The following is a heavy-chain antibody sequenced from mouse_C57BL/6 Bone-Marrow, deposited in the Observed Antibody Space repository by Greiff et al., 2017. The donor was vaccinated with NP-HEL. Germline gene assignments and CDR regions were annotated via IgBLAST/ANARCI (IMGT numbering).Heavy chain of an antibody. V-gene: IGHV1-59*01. Sequence: VQLQQPGAELVRPGTSVKLSCKASGYTFTSYWMHWVKQRPGQGLEWIGVIDPSDSYTNYNQKFKGKATLTVDTSSSTAYMQLSSLTSEDSAVYYCARHYGSSQYYFDYWGQGTTLTVSS. D-gene: IGHD1-1*01. CDR2: IDPSDSYT. J-gene: IGHJ2*01. CDR1: GYTFTSYW. CDR3: ARHYGSSQYYFDY.